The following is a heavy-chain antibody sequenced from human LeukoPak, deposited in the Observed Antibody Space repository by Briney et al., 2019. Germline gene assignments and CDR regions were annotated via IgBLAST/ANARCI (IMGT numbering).Heavy chain of an antibody. Sequence: SETLSLTCAVSGGSISSGGYSWSWIRQPPGKGLEWIGYIYHSGSTYYNPSLKSRITISVDTSENRFSLKLSSVTATDTAVYYCARDCSGGSCYGAFDIWGQGTMVTVSS. CDR2: IYHSGST. CDR1: GGSISSGGYS. J-gene: IGHJ3*02. D-gene: IGHD2-15*01. CDR3: ARDCSGGSCYGAFDI. V-gene: IGHV4-30-2*05.